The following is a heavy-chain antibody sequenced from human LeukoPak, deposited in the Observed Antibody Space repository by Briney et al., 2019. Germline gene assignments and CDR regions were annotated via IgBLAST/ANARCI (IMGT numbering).Heavy chain of an antibody. D-gene: IGHD6-13*01. CDR2: IIPIFGTA. Sequence: GSSVKVSCKASGGTFSSYAISWVRQAPGQGLEWMGGIIPIFGTANYAQKFQGRVTITTDESTSTAYMELSSLRSEDTAVYYCARVRTGYSSSWYYFDDWGRGTLVTVSS. V-gene: IGHV1-69*05. CDR3: ARVRTGYSSSWYYFDD. CDR1: GGTFSSYA. J-gene: IGHJ4*02.